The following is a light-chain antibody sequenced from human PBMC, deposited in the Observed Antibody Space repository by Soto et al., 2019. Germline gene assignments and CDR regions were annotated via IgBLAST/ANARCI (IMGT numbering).Light chain of an antibody. J-gene: IGLJ1*01. CDR3: GSWDSSLSAYV. Sequence: QSVLTQPPSASGTPGQGVTISCSGSSSNIGSNYVYWYQQLPGTAPKLLIYDDDKRPSGIPDRFSGSKSGTSATLGITGFQTGDEADYYCGSWDSSLSAYVFGTGTKLTVL. CDR1: SSNIGSNY. V-gene: IGLV1-51*01. CDR2: DDD.